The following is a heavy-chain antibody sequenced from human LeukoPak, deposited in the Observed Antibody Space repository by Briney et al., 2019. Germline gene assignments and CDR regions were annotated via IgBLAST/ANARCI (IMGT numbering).Heavy chain of an antibody. V-gene: IGHV1-46*01. CDR2: INPSGGST. D-gene: IGHD3-10*01. Sequence: ASVKVSCKASGYTFTSYYMHWVRQAPGQGLEWMGIINPSGGSTSYAQKFQGRVSMTRDTSTSTVYMELSSLRSEDTAVYYCARAGETDHGMDVWGQGTTVTVSS. CDR3: ARAGETDHGMDV. J-gene: IGHJ6*02. CDR1: GYTFTSYY.